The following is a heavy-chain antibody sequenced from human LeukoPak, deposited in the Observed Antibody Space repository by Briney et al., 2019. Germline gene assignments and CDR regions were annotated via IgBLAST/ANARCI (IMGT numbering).Heavy chain of an antibody. D-gene: IGHD3-22*01. Sequence: PEASVKVSCKVSGYTLTELSMHWVRQAPGKGLEWMGGFDPEDGETIYAQKFQGRVTMTRDTSTSTVYMELSSLRSEDTAVYYCARQPDLITMIVESYYFDYWGQGTLVTVSS. CDR1: GYTLTELS. CDR3: ARQPDLITMIVESYYFDY. J-gene: IGHJ4*02. CDR2: FDPEDGET. V-gene: IGHV1-24*01.